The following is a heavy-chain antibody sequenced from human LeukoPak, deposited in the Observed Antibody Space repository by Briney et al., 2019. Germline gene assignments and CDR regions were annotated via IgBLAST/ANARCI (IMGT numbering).Heavy chain of an antibody. CDR3: ARDAPGYGGYGD. CDR1: GFTFSTYW. J-gene: IGHJ4*02. V-gene: IGHV3-7*01. CDR2: IKEDGSDK. D-gene: IGHD5-12*01. Sequence: PGGSLRLSCAASGFTFSTYWMSWVRQAPGKGLEWVGNIKEDGSDKYYGDSVKGRFTISRDNAKNSLYLQMNRLRAEDTAVYYCARDAPGYGGYGDWGQGILVTVSS.